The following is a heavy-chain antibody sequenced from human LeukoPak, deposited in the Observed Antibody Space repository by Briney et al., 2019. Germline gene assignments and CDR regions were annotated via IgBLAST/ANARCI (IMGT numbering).Heavy chain of an antibody. CDR2: MNPNSGNT. Sequence: GASVKVSCKASGYTFTSYDINWVRQATGQGLEWMGWMNPNSGNTGYAQKLQGRVTITRNTSISTAYMELSSLRSEDTAVYYCARGKSYYYYYYMDVWGKGTTVTVSS. CDR1: GYTFTSYD. CDR3: ARGKSYYYYYYMDV. J-gene: IGHJ6*03. V-gene: IGHV1-8*03.